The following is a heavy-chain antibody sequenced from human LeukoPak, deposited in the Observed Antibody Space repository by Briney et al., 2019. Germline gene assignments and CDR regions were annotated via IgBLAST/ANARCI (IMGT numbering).Heavy chain of an antibody. Sequence: PGGALRLSCAASGFSLSSSGMHWVHQAPGKGLEGVAFIWYDGSNIYYVDSVRGRFTISRDNSKNTLYLQMHSLRAEDTALYYCARTNTLFRGPVIEPLESWGQGTLVTVSS. CDR1: GFSLSSSG. V-gene: IGHV3-33*01. D-gene: IGHD3-10*01. CDR2: IWYDGSNI. J-gene: IGHJ4*02. CDR3: ARTNTLFRGPVIEPLES.